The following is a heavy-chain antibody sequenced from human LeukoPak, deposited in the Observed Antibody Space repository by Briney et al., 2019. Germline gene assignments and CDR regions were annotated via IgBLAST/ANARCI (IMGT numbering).Heavy chain of an antibody. D-gene: IGHD1-1*01. CDR3: ARVRYNWNDEDY. J-gene: IGHJ4*02. V-gene: IGHV3-21*01. CDR1: GFTFSSYS. CDR2: ISSSSSYI. Sequence: GGSLRLSCAASGFTFSSYSMNWVRQAPGKGLEWVSSISSSSSYIYYADSAKGRFTISRDNAKNSLYLQMNSLRAEDTAVYYCARVRYNWNDEDYWGQGTLVTVSS.